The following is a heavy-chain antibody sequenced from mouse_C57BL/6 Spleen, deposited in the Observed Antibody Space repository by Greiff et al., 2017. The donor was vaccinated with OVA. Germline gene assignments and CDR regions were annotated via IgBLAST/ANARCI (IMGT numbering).Heavy chain of an antibody. D-gene: IGHD1-1*01. V-gene: IGHV1-39*01. CDR1: GYSFTDYN. CDR2: INPNYGTT. J-gene: IGHJ3*01. CDR3: ARTGKTYGSSGFAY. Sequence: EVHLVESGPELVKPGASVKISCKASGYSFTDYNMNWVKQSNGKSLEWIGVINPNYGTTSYNQKFKGKATLTVDQSSSTAYMQLNSLTSEDSAVYYGARTGKTYGSSGFAYWGQGTLVTVSA.